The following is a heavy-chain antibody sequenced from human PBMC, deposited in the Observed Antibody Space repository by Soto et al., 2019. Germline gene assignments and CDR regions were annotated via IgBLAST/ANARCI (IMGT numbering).Heavy chain of an antibody. CDR2: IYWNDDK. Sequence: QITLKEAGPTLVQPTQTLTLTCTFSGFSLSTSGVGVGWIRQPPGKALEWLALIYWNDDKRYSPSLKSRLTITKDTSKNQVVLTMTNMDPVDTATYYCAHSDPAMACFDYWGQGTLVTVSS. CDR1: GFSLSTSGVG. D-gene: IGHD5-18*01. CDR3: AHSDPAMACFDY. J-gene: IGHJ4*02. V-gene: IGHV2-5*01.